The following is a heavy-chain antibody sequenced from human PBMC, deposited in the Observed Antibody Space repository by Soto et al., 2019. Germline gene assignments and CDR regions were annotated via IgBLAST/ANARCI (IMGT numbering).Heavy chain of an antibody. CDR2: TYYRSKWYN. CDR1: GDSVSSHSAA. J-gene: IGHJ3*02. CDR3: ARVHYYDSSGYRLDAFDI. Sequence: SQTLSLTCAISGDSVSSHSAAWNWIRQSPSRDLEWLGRTYYRSKWYNDYAVSVKSRITINPDTSKNQFSLQLNSVTPEDTAVYYCARVHYYDSSGYRLDAFDISGQATMGTVSS. D-gene: IGHD3-22*01. V-gene: IGHV6-1*01.